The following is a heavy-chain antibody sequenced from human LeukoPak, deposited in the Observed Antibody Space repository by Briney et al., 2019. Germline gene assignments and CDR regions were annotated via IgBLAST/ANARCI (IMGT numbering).Heavy chain of an antibody. Sequence: ASVKVSRKASGYTFTSYYMHWVRPAPGQGLEWMGIINPGGGSTSYAQKFQGRVTMTRDTSTSTVYMELSSLRSKDTAVYYCARGGCSSTSCYRSDDAFDIWGQGTMVTVSS. D-gene: IGHD2-2*01. CDR3: ARGGCSSTSCYRSDDAFDI. CDR1: GYTFTSYY. V-gene: IGHV1-46*01. J-gene: IGHJ3*02. CDR2: INPGGGST.